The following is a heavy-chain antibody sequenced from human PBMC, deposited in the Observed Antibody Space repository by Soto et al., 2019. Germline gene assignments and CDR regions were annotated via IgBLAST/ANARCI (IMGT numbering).Heavy chain of an antibody. J-gene: IGHJ4*02. Sequence: AASVKVSYKASGGTFRRYRIKWVRQAPGQGLEWVGGIVPIYRTADNAQKFQGRVTITADESARTCYMELPSLKSQDTAVYYCVRDSGANFSSCWGQGTLVTVSS. CDR1: GGTFRRYR. CDR2: IVPIYRTA. D-gene: IGHD6-13*01. V-gene: IGHV1-69*13. CDR3: VRDSGANFSSC.